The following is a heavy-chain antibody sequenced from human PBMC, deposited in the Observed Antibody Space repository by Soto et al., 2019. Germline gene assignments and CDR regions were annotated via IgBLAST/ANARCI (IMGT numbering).Heavy chain of an antibody. CDR1: GGTFSSYA. D-gene: IGHD3-9*01. CDR3: AIWVLRYFAGPRYYYYGMDV. J-gene: IGHJ6*02. Sequence: QVQLVQSGAEVKKPGSSVKVSCKASGGTFSSYAISWVRQAPGQGLEWMGGIIPIFGTANYAQKFQGRVTITADDSTSTAYMELRSLRSEDTAVYYCAIWVLRYFAGPRYYYYGMDVWGQGTTVTVSS. CDR2: IIPIFGTA. V-gene: IGHV1-69*01.